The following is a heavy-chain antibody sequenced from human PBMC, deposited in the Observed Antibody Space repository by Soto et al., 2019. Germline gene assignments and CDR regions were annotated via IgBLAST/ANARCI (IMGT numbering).Heavy chain of an antibody. CDR1: GFTFKNYA. J-gene: IGHJ6*04. CDR2: IYGSGGST. Sequence: GGSLRLSCAASGFTFKNYAMTWVRQAPGKGQEWVSLIYGSGGSTDYADSVKGRFTISRDNSKNMLYVQMNSLRDEDTAVYYCARDDVLCDGGRCYGVPLDVWGKGTTVTVSS. D-gene: IGHD2-15*01. CDR3: ARDDVLCDGGRCYGVPLDV. V-gene: IGHV3-23*01.